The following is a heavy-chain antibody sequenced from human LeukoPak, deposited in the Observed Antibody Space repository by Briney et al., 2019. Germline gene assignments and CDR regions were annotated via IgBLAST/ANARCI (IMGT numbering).Heavy chain of an antibody. CDR3: AKDPRYCSGGSCYIYFYYYMDV. D-gene: IGHD2-15*01. V-gene: IGHV3-23*01. Sequence: GGSLRLSCVASGFTFTNHGMSWVRQTPGKGLEWVSTISGSGYNTYYADSVKGRFTISRDSSKNTLFLQMNSLRAEDTAVYYCAKDPRYCSGGSCYIYFYYYMDVWGKGTTVTVSS. J-gene: IGHJ6*03. CDR2: ISGSGYNT. CDR1: GFTFTNHG.